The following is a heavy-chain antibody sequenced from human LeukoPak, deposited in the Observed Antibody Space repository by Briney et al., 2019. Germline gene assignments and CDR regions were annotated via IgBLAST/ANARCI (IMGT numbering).Heavy chain of an antibody. CDR1: GRSISSYY. CDR3: ARDTGYCSGGSCYLVSDAFDI. Sequence: PSQTLSLTCPLVGRSISSYYWSWIRQPAGEGMEWVGRIDTSGSTNYNPSLKSRVTMSVDTSKNQFSLKLSSVTAADTAVYYCARDTGYCSGGSCYLVSDAFDIWGQGTMVTVSS. D-gene: IGHD2-15*01. J-gene: IGHJ3*02. V-gene: IGHV4-4*07. CDR2: IDTSGST.